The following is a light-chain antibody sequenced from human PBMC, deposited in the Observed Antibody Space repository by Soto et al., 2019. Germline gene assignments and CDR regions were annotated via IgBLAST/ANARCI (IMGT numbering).Light chain of an antibody. Sequence: DIQMTQSPSTLSASVGDRVTITCRASQSISHWLAWYQQKPGKAPKLLIYDASSLESGVPSRFSGSGSGTEFTLTISSLQPDDFATYYCQQYNSYSHTFGQGTKLEI. CDR1: QSISHW. CDR2: DAS. CDR3: QQYNSYSHT. V-gene: IGKV1-5*01. J-gene: IGKJ2*01.